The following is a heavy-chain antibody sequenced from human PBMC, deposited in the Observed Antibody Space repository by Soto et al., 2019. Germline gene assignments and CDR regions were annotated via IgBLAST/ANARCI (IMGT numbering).Heavy chain of an antibody. CDR2: IVVGSGNT. J-gene: IGHJ6*02. V-gene: IGHV1-58*01. CDR3: AAALSLQGNYYYYGMDV. CDR1: GFTFTSSA. D-gene: IGHD4-4*01. Sequence: SVKVSCKASGFTFTSSAVQWVRQARGQRLEWIGWIVVGSGNTNYAQKFQERVTITRDTSTSTAYMELSSLRSEDTAVYYCAAALSLQGNYYYYGMDVWGQGTTVTVSS.